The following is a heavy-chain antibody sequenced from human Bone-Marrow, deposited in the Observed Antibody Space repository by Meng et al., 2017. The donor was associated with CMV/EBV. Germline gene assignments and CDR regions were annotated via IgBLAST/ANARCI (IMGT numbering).Heavy chain of an antibody. CDR2: IYNSGST. CDR3: ARVLSGWLDP. CDR1: GGSFSGYY. Sequence: SETLSLTCAVYGGSFSGYYWSWIRQPPGKGLEWIGDIYNSGSTNYNPSLQSRVIISVDTSKNQFSLKVRSVTAADTAVYYCARVLSGWLDPWGQGTRVTGSS. V-gene: IGHV4-34*01. J-gene: IGHJ5*02.